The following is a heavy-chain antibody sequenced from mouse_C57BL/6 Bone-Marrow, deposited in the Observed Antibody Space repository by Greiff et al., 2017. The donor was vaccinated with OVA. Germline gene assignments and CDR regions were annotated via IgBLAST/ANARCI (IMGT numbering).Heavy chain of an antibody. V-gene: IGHV14-4*01. CDR1: GFNIKDDY. CDR3: TTEPAGAY. J-gene: IGHJ3*01. Sequence: VQLQQSGAELVRPGASVKLSCTASGFNIKDDYMHWVKQRPEQGLEWIGWIDPENGDTAYASKFQGKATITADTSSNTAYLQLSSLTSEDTAVYYCTTEPAGAYWGQGTLVTVSA. CDR2: IDPENGDT.